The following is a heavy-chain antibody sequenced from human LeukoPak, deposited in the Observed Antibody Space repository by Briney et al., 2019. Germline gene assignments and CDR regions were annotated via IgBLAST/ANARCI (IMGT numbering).Heavy chain of an antibody. CDR3: ARGAVDTAIYY. Sequence: PSETLSLTCTVSGYSISSGYYWGWIRQPPGKGLEWIGSIYHSGSTYYNPSLKSRVTISVDTSKNQFSLKLSSVTAADTAVYYCARGAVDTAIYYWGQGTLVTVSS. CDR2: IYHSGST. V-gene: IGHV4-38-2*02. CDR1: GYSISSGYY. D-gene: IGHD5-18*01. J-gene: IGHJ4*02.